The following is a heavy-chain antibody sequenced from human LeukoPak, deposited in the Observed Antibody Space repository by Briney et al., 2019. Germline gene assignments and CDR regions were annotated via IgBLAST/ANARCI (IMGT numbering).Heavy chain of an antibody. D-gene: IGHD2-8*01. CDR1: GGTFSSYA. Sequence: ASVKVSCKASGGTFSSYAISWVRQAPGQGLEWMGGIIPIFGTANHAQKFQGRVTITTDESTSTAYMELSSLRSEDTAVYYCARDKGPNGGFDYWGQGTLVTVSS. CDR2: IIPIFGTA. V-gene: IGHV1-69*05. J-gene: IGHJ4*02. CDR3: ARDKGPNGGFDY.